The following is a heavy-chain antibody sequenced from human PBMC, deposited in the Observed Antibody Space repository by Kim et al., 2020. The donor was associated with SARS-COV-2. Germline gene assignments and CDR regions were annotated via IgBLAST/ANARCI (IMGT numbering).Heavy chain of an antibody. CDR1: GFTFSSYW. CDR2: INSDGSST. Sequence: GGSLRLSCAASGFTFSSYWMHWVRQAPGKGLVWVSRINSDGSSTSYADSVKGRFTISRDNAKNTLYLQMNSLRAEDTAVYYCAREGWGYYYDSSGFNYYYYGMDVWRQAPTVTVSS. V-gene: IGHV3-74*01. J-gene: IGHJ6*02. CDR3: AREGWGYYYDSSGFNYYYYGMDV. D-gene: IGHD3-22*01.